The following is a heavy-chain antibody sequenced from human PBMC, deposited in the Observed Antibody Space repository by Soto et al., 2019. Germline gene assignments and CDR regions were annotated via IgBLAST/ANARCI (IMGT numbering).Heavy chain of an antibody. CDR2: IYHSGST. D-gene: IGHD3-9*01. J-gene: IGHJ5*02. CDR3: ARDWVYDILTGPNWFDP. V-gene: IGHV4-38-2*02. CDR1: GYSISSGYY. Sequence: LPENLSLNCAVSGYSISSGYYWGWIRQPPGKGLEWIGSIYHSGSTYYNPSLKSRATISVDTSKNQFSLKLSSVTAADTAVYYCARDWVYDILTGPNWFDPWGQGTLVTVSS.